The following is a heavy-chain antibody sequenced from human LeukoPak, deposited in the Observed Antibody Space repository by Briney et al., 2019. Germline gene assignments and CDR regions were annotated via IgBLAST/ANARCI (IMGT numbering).Heavy chain of an antibody. J-gene: IGHJ4*02. V-gene: IGHV3-7*01. CDR3: ARGGYGSGWAEDH. CDR1: GLTFSNNY. CDR2: INQDGRNK. D-gene: IGHD6-19*01. Sequence: GGSLRLSCATSGLTFSNNYMAWIRQAPGKGLEWVANINQDGRNKYYVDSVRGRFTIFRDNAKNSLFLQMNSLRGEDTAVYYCARGGYGSGWAEDHWGQGTLVTLSS.